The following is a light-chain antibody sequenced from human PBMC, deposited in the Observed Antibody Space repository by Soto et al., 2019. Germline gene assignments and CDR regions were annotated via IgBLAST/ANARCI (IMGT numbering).Light chain of an antibody. Sequence: ERVMTQSPATLSVSPGERATLSCRASQSVSSKLAWYQQRPGHAPRLLIYGASTRAPGIPARFSGSGSGTEFTLTISSLLSEDFAVYYCQQYNNWPQTFGQGTKVKSN. CDR3: QQYNNWPQT. V-gene: IGKV3-15*01. CDR2: GAS. J-gene: IGKJ1*01. CDR1: QSVSSK.